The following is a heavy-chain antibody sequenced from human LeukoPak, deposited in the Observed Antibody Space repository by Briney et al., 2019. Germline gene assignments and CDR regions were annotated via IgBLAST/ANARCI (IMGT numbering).Heavy chain of an antibody. V-gene: IGHV3-30*18. CDR3: AKDISRYYYDSSGYYPGGIFDY. CDR2: ISYDGSNK. Sequence: GGSLRLSCAASGFTFSSYGMHWVRQAPGKELEWVAVISYDGSNKYYADSVKGRFTISRDNSKNTLYLQMNSLRAEDTAVYYCAKDISRYYYDSSGYYPGGIFDYWGQGTLVTVSS. J-gene: IGHJ4*02. CDR1: GFTFSSYG. D-gene: IGHD3-22*01.